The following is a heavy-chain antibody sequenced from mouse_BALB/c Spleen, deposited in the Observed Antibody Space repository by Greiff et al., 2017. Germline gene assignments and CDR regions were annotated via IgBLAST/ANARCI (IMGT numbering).Heavy chain of an antibody. CDR2: IDPANGNT. CDR1: GFNIKDTY. V-gene: IGHV14-3*02. Sequence: EVQLQQSGAELVKPGASVKLSCTASGFNIKDTYMHWVKQRPEQGLEWIGRIDPANGNTKYDPKFQGKATITADTSSNTAYLQLSSLTSEDTAVYYCARYGYYGFSHWYFDVWGAGTTVTVSS. D-gene: IGHD1-1*01. CDR3: ARYGYYGFSHWYFDV. J-gene: IGHJ1*01.